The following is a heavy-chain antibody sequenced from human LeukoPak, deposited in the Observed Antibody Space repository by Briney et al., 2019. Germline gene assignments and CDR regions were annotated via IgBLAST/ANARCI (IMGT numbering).Heavy chain of an antibody. CDR1: GFTFSSYG. V-gene: IGHV3-30*03. CDR3: AIDQTIGASYYGLNYYYGMDV. D-gene: IGHD1-26*01. J-gene: IGHJ6*02. Sequence: GGSLRLSCAASGFTFSSYGMHWVRQAPGKGLEWVAVISYDGSNKYYADSVKGRFTISRDNSKNTLYLQMNSLRAEDTAVYYFAIDQTIGASYYGLNYYYGMDVWGQGTTVTVSS. CDR2: ISYDGSNK.